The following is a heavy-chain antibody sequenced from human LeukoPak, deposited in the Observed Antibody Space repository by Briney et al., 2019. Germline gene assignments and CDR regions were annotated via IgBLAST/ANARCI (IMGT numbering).Heavy chain of an antibody. Sequence: GGSLRLSCAASGFTFSSYEMNWVRQAPGKGLEWVSYISSSGSTIYYADSVKGRFTISRDNAKNSLYMQMNSLRVEDTAVFYCARDPGYYDSSDYYYVGDGFDIWGQGTMVTVSS. CDR1: GFTFSSYE. D-gene: IGHD3-22*01. CDR2: ISSSGSTI. CDR3: ARDPGYYDSSDYYYVGDGFDI. V-gene: IGHV3-48*03. J-gene: IGHJ3*02.